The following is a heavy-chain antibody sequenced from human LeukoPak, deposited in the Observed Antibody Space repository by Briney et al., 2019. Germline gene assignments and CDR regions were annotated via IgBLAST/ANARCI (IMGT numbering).Heavy chain of an antibody. CDR3: VRQGGGDSGYYSENAFDI. J-gene: IGHJ3*02. V-gene: IGHV4-39*01. Sequence: SETLSLTCSVSGGSISNGSYYWGWIRQPPGKGLEWIGNMYYSGTTYYNPSLKSRVTISVDTSKNQFSLRLTSVTAADTAVYYCVRQGGGDSGYYSENAFDIWGQGTMVTVSS. CDR1: GGSISNGSYY. D-gene: IGHD3-22*01. CDR2: MYYSGTT.